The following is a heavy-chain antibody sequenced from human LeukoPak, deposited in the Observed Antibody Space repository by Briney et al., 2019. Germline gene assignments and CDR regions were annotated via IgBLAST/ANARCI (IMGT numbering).Heavy chain of an antibody. Sequence: GGSLRLSCAASGFTFSSYGMHWVRQAPGKGLEWVAVIWYDGSNKYYAGSVKGRFTISRDNSKNTLYLQMNSLRAEDTAVYYCARDLLLEWLLFDYYYYGMDVWGQGTTVTVSS. CDR3: ARDLLLEWLLFDYYYYGMDV. V-gene: IGHV3-33*01. J-gene: IGHJ6*02. CDR1: GFTFSSYG. D-gene: IGHD3-3*01. CDR2: IWYDGSNK.